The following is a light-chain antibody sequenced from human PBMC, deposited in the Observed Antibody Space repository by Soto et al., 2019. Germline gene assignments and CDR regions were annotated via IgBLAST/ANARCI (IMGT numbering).Light chain of an antibody. Sequence: EIVLTQSTGTLSLSPGERATLSCRASQSVSSSYLAWYKQQPGQAPRLPIYGASSRAAGIQDRFSGCGTGGVFTLSISRLEPDDFAVYLCQQYVGSPFAFGPGTKEDIK. CDR2: GAS. CDR1: QSVSSSY. CDR3: QQYVGSPFA. V-gene: IGKV3-20*01. J-gene: IGKJ3*01.